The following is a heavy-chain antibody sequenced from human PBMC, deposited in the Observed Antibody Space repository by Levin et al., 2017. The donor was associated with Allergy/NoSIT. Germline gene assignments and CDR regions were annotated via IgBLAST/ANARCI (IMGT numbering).Heavy chain of an antibody. J-gene: IGHJ4*02. D-gene: IGHD3-3*01. Sequence: GVSLKISCAASGFTVSSTYMSWVRQAPGKGLEWVSIIYYDGSTYYADSVKGRFTISRDSSKNTLYLQMNRLRAEDTAVYYCARVGSGPAGVDYWGQGTLVTVSS. CDR1: GFTVSSTY. V-gene: IGHV3-53*01. CDR2: IYYDGST. CDR3: ARVGSGPAGVDY.